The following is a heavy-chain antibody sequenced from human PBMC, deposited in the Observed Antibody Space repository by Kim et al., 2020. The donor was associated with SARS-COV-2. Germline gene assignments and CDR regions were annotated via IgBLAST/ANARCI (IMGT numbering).Heavy chain of an antibody. CDR1: GYTFTSYD. CDR3: ARELQGGYYYYYYYGMDV. J-gene: IGHJ6*02. D-gene: IGHD3-22*01. CDR2: MNPNSGNT. Sequence: ASVKVSCKASGYTFTSYDINWVRQATGQGLEWMGWMNPNSGNTGYAQKFQGRVTMTRNSSISTAYMELSSLRSEDTAVYYCARELQGGYYYYYYYGMDVWGQGTTVTVSS. V-gene: IGHV1-8*01.